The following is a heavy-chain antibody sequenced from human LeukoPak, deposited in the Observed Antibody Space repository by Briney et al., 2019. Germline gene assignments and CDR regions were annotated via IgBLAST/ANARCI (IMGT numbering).Heavy chain of an antibody. D-gene: IGHD2-21*01. Sequence: GGSLRLSCAASGFTFSSYSMKLVRQAPGKGLEWVATISSDGLSENSADPVKGRFTISRDNSKNTLYLQMNSLRAEDTAVYYRAKDLDRGDVYYYYYGMDVWGQGTTVTVSS. J-gene: IGHJ6*02. V-gene: IGHV3-30*18. CDR2: ISSDGLSE. CDR1: GFTFSSYS. CDR3: AKDLDRGDVYYYYYGMDV.